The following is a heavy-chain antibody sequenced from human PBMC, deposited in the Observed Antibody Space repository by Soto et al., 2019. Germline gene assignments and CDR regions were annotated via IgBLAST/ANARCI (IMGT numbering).Heavy chain of an antibody. CDR2: INHSGST. D-gene: IGHD3-16*02. V-gene: IGHV4-34*01. Sequence: ASETLSLTCAVYGGSFSGYYWSWIRQPPGKGLEWIGEINHSGSTNYNPSLKSRVTISVDTSKNQFSLKLSSVTAADTAVYYCARVGKDRMITFGGVIVPYYFDYWGQGTLVTVSS. CDR1: GGSFSGYY. J-gene: IGHJ4*02. CDR3: ARVGKDRMITFGGVIVPYYFDY.